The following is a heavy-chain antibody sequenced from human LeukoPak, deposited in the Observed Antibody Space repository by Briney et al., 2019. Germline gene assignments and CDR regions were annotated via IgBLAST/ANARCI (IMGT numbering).Heavy chain of an antibody. J-gene: IGHJ4*02. CDR3: SRAASGTYRRFGEYDY. CDR2: IGSYSGDT. V-gene: IGHV1-18*01. CDR1: VYIFTRYG. D-gene: IGHD3-16*01. Sequence: GASVTVSCKASVYIFTRYGINWIWQAPGQGQERMGWIGSYSGDTDFAPKFQVRLIMTTDTSTSTAFMELKSLRSDDTAVYYCSRAASGTYRRFGEYDYWGQGTHVTVSS.